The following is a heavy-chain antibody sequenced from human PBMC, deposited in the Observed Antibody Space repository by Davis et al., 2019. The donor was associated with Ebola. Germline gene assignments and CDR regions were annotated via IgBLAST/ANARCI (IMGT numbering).Heavy chain of an antibody. CDR3: ACLWFGEFHGMDV. Sequence: ASVKVSCKASGYTFTSYGISWVRQAPGQGLEWMGWISAYNGNTNYAQKLQGRVTMTTDTSTSTAYMQLRSLRSDDPAVDYCACLWFGEFHGMDVWGQGTTVTVSS. CDR1: GYTFTSYG. V-gene: IGHV1-18*01. D-gene: IGHD3-10*01. J-gene: IGHJ6*02. CDR2: ISAYNGNT.